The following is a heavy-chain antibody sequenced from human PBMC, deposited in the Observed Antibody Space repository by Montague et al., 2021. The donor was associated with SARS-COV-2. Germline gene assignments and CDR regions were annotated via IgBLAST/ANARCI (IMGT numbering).Heavy chain of an antibody. D-gene: IGHD5-24*01. CDR2: IYYSGST. Sequence: SDSLSLTHTLSGRSISSYYWSWIRQPPGKGLEWTGYIYYSGSTNYNPSLKSRVTISVDTSKNQFSLKLSSVTAADTAVYYCARVFPRWLQFDPYFDYWGQGTLVTVSS. CDR1: GRSISSYY. V-gene: IGHV4-59*07. J-gene: IGHJ4*02. CDR3: ARVFPRWLQFDPYFDY.